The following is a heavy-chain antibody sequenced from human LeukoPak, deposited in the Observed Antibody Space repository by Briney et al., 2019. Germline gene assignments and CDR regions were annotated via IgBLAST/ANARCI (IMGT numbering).Heavy chain of an antibody. Sequence: SETLSLTCTVSGGSISSRSSYWGWIRQPPGKGLEWIGSIYYSGSTYYNPSLKSRVTISVDTSKNQFSLKLSSVTAADTAVYYCARHALYSSSWESAQYNWFDPWGQGTLVTVSS. CDR2: IYYSGST. CDR1: GGSISSRSSY. V-gene: IGHV4-39*01. J-gene: IGHJ5*02. CDR3: ARHALYSSSWESAQYNWFDP. D-gene: IGHD6-13*01.